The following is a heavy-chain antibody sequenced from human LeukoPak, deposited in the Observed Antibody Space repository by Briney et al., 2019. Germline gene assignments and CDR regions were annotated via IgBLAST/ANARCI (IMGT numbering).Heavy chain of an antibody. Sequence: PGGSLRLSCAASGFTFSSYGMHWVRQAPGKGLEWVAVISYDGSNKYYADSVKGRFTISRDNSKNTLYLQMNSLRAEDTAVYYCAKDVSHGDYFEDYWGQGTLVTVSS. J-gene: IGHJ4*02. V-gene: IGHV3-30*18. CDR3: AKDVSHGDYFEDY. CDR2: ISYDGSNK. CDR1: GFTFSSYG. D-gene: IGHD4-17*01.